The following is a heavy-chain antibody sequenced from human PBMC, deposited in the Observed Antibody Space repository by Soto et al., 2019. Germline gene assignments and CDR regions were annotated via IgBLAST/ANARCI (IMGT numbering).Heavy chain of an antibody. CDR2: IRYSGST. CDR1: GGSISGYY. J-gene: IGHJ4*02. Sequence: SETLSLTCAVSGGSISGYYWSWIRQSPGEGLEWIGYIRYSGSTNSNPSLKSRVTISVDTSKHQFSLNLRSVTAADTAVYYCAREESNDYIDYWGQGILVTVSS. V-gene: IGHV4-59*12. CDR3: AREESNDYIDY.